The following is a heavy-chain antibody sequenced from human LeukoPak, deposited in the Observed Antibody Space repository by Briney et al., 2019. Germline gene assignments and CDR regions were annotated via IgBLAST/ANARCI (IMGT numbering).Heavy chain of an antibody. CDR3: ARGRGDYVWGSYRAEVFDY. J-gene: IGHJ4*02. Sequence: SGTLSLTCAVYGGSFSGYYWSWIRQPPGKGLEWIGEINHSGSTNYNPSLKSRVTISVDTSKNQFSLKLSSVIAADTAVYYCARGRGDYVWGSYRAEVFDYWGQGTLVTVSS. V-gene: IGHV4-34*01. CDR1: GGSFSGYY. CDR2: INHSGST. D-gene: IGHD3-16*02.